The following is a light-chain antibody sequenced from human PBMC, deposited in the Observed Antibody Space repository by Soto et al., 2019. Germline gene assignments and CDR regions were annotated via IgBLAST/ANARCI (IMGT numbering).Light chain of an antibody. V-gene: IGLV1-40*01. Sequence: QLVLTQPPSVSGAPGQRVTISCTGSSSNIGAGYDVHWYQQLPGTAPKLLIYGNSNRPSGVPDRFSGSKSGTSASLAITGLQAEDEADYYCQSYDSSLSGSAYVFGTGTKVTVL. CDR2: GNS. CDR3: QSYDSSLSGSAYV. CDR1: SSNIGAGYD. J-gene: IGLJ1*01.